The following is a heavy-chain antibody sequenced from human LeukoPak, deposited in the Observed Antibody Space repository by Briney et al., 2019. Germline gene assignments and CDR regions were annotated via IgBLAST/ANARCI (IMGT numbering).Heavy chain of an antibody. D-gene: IGHD1-26*01. CDR2: ISYDGGTK. V-gene: IGHV3-30*03. CDR1: GFIFNSYG. J-gene: IGHJ4*02. CDR3: ATSGSYRFDY. Sequence: SGRSLRLSCAASGFIFNSYGMHWVRQAPGKGLEWVAVISYDGGTKYYANSVKGRFTISRDNSKNTLYLQMNSLRGEDTAVYYCATSGSYRFDYWGQGTLVTVSS.